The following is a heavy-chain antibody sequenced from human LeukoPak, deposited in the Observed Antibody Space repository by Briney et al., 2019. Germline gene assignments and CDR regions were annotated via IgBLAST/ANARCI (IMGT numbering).Heavy chain of an antibody. CDR1: GGSISSGGYY. V-gene: IGHV4-31*03. D-gene: IGHD3-10*01. CDR3: ARGAQAHGSGTEGFDY. J-gene: IGHJ4*02. Sequence: PSETLSLTCTVSGGSISSGGYYWSWIRQHPGKGLEWIGYIYYSGSTYYNPSLKSRVTISVDTSKNQFSLKLSSVTAADTAVYYCARGAQAHGSGTEGFDYWGQGTLVTVSS. CDR2: IYYSGST.